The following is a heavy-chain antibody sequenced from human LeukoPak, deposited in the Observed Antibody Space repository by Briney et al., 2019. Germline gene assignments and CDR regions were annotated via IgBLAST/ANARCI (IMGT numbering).Heavy chain of an antibody. CDR2: INPNSGDT. CDR3: ARGATRAMVRGVIIIGKNWFDP. D-gene: IGHD3-10*01. V-gene: IGHV1-2*02. J-gene: IGHJ5*02. Sequence: ASVKVSCKASGYTFTGYHMHWVRQAPGQGLEWMGWINPNSGDTNYAQKFQGRVTMTRDTSTSTVYMELSSLRSEDTAVYYCARGATRAMVRGVIIIGKNWFDPWGQGTLVTVSS. CDR1: GYTFTGYH.